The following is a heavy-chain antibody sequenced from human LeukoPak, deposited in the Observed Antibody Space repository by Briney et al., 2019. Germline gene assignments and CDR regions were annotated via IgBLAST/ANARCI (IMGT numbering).Heavy chain of an antibody. J-gene: IGHJ4*02. V-gene: IGHV3-30*03. CDR1: GFTFSDYY. CDR3: ARAGMYSSSWYDY. Sequence: GGSLRLSCAASGFTFSDYYMSWIRQAPGKGLEWVAVISYDGSNKYYADSVKGRFTISRDNSKNTLYLQMNSLRAEDTAVYYCARAGMYSSSWYDYWGQGTLVTVSS. D-gene: IGHD6-13*01. CDR2: ISYDGSNK.